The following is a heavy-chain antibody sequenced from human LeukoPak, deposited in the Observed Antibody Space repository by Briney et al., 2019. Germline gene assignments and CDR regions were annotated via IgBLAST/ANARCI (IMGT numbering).Heavy chain of an antibody. J-gene: IGHJ4*02. CDR2: ISYDGTNK. V-gene: IGHV3-30*07. Sequence: GGSLRLSCAASGFTFSTYAIHWVRQAPGKGLEWVAVISYDGTNKNYADSVKGRFTISRDNSKNTLYLQLNSLRAEDTAVYYCARDRTPNWPAYSNPTFHYWGQGTLVTVSS. CDR3: ARDRTPNWPAYSNPTFHY. D-gene: IGHD4-11*01. CDR1: GFTFSTYA.